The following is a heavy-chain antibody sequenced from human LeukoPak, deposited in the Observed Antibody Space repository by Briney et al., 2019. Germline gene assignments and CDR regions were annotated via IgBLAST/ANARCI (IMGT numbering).Heavy chain of an antibody. D-gene: IGHD3-3*01. CDR3: ARVVRFLEWIPFDY. Sequence: ESSETLSLTCTVSGGSISSYYWSWIRQPPGKGLEWIGYIYYSGSTNYNPSLKSRVTISVDTSKNQFSLKLSSVTAADTAVYYCARVVRFLEWIPFDYWGQGTLVTVSS. CDR1: GGSISSYY. CDR2: IYYSGST. J-gene: IGHJ4*02. V-gene: IGHV4-59*01.